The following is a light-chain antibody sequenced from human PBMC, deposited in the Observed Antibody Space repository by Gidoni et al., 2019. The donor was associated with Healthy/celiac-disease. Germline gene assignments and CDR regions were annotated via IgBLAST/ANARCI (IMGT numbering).Light chain of an antibody. J-gene: IGLJ2*01. Sequence: QPALTQLAPASGSPGQSITTSCTGTSSAVGSYNRVSWYHQHPGKAPKLMIYEGSKRPSGVSNRFSGSKYGNTASLTVSGLQAEDEADYYCCSSAGSSTLVVFGGGTKLTVL. V-gene: IGLV2-23*01. CDR2: EGS. CDR1: SSAVGSYNR. CDR3: CSSAGSSTLVV.